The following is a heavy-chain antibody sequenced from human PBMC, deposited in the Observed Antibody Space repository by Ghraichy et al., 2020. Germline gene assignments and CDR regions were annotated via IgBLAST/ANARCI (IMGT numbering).Heavy chain of an antibody. Sequence: SETLSLTCTVSGGSIRSSGYFWGWTRQPPGQGLKWFGSVEFSGNTHYNPSLKSRLTIYAATSKNPYNLNLNSVTAADTAVYSCAVDSGFWKIDHWGQGTLVTVSS. CDR3: AVDSGFWKIDH. V-gene: IGHV4-39*01. CDR1: GGSIRSSGYF. CDR2: VEFSGNT. D-gene: IGHD3-3*01. J-gene: IGHJ4*02.